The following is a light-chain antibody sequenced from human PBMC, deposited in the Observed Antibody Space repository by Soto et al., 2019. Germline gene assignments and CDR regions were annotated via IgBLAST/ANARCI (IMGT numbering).Light chain of an antibody. CDR1: SSDIGGYNY. CDR3: SSYTIRNTLV. J-gene: IGLJ2*01. CDR2: EVS. Sequence: QSALTQPASVSGSPGQAITISCTGTSSDIGGYNYVSWYQQHPGKAPKLMIYEVSNRPPGVSNRFSGSKSDNTASLTISGLQPEDEADYYCSSYTIRNTLVFGGGTKVTVL. V-gene: IGLV2-14*01.